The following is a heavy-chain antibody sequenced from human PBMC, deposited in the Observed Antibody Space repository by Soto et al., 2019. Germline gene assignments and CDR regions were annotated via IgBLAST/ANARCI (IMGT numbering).Heavy chain of an antibody. V-gene: IGHV6-1*01. J-gene: IGHJ3*02. Sequence: KQSQTLSLTCAISGDSVSSNSAAWNWIRQSPSRGLEWLGRTYYRSKWYNDYAVSVKSRITINPDTSKNQFSLQLNSVTPEDTAVYYCARDPLVSRIAAAGKAFDIWGQGTMVTVSS. CDR1: GDSVSSNSAA. CDR2: TYYRSKWYN. D-gene: IGHD6-13*01. CDR3: ARDPLVSRIAAAGKAFDI.